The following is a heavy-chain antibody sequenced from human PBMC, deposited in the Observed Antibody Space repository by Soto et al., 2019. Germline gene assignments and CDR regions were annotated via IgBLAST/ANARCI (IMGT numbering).Heavy chain of an antibody. CDR3: AKPKSNIAVADYFDY. Sequence: QVQLVESGGGVVQPGRSLRLSCAASGFTFSSYGMHWVRQAPGKGLEWVAVISYDGSNKYYADSVKGRFTISRDNSKNTLYLQMSSLRAEDTAVYYCAKPKSNIAVADYFDYWGQGTLVTVSS. D-gene: IGHD6-19*01. J-gene: IGHJ4*02. CDR2: ISYDGSNK. CDR1: GFTFSSYG. V-gene: IGHV3-30*18.